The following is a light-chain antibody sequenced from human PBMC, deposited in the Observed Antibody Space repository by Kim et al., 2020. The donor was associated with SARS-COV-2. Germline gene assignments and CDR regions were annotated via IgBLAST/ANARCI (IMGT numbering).Light chain of an antibody. CDR3: QQSDNTPCS. J-gene: IGKJ5*01. V-gene: IGKV1-39*01. CDR1: QPITNY. Sequence: TSVGHRFTITCRTIQPITNYVHWYRQNPEKAPNLHVYHASSLQRGVPPRFSDGGFGTLFTLATSSLQPQDYTTYCCQQSDNTPCSFGKETRL. CDR2: HAS.